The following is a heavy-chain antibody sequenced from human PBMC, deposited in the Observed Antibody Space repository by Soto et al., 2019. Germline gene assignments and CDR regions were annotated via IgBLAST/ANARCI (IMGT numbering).Heavy chain of an antibody. Sequence: PSETLSLPCTVSGGSLSRSSYYWGWIRQPPGKGLEWIGEINHSGSTNYNPSLKSRVTISVDTSKNQFSLKLSSVTAADTAVYYCARADDFWSGYVGMDVWGQGTTVTVSS. D-gene: IGHD3-3*01. V-gene: IGHV4-39*07. J-gene: IGHJ6*02. CDR1: GGSLSRSSYY. CDR3: ARADDFWSGYVGMDV. CDR2: INHSGST.